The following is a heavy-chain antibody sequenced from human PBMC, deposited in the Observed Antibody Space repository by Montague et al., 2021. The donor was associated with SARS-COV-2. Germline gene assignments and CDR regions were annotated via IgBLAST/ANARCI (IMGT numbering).Heavy chain of an antibody. D-gene: IGHD2-2*01. V-gene: IGHV3-48*03. J-gene: IGHJ4*02. CDR2: ISSSGSTI. CDR3: ARECCSSTSLGAGYFDY. CDR1: GFTFSSYE. Sequence: YLRLSCAASGFTFSSYEMNWVRQAPGKGLEWVSYISSSGSTIYYADSVKGRFTISRDNAKNSLYLQMNSLRAEDTAVYYCARECCSSTSLGAGYFDYWGQGTLVTVSS.